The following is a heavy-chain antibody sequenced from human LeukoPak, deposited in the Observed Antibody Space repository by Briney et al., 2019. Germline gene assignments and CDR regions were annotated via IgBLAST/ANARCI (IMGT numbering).Heavy chain of an antibody. D-gene: IGHD6-25*01. CDR1: GFTFSGHW. V-gene: IGHV3-7*01. CDR3: TRDRSRAVDD. Sequence: GGSLRLSCAASGFTFSGHWMSWVRQAPGEGVEWVANINQGGSDKYYVDSVKGRFTISRDNANNLLYLQMNSLRGEDTAVYYCTRDRSRAVDDWGQGTLVTVSS. J-gene: IGHJ4*02. CDR2: INQGGSDK.